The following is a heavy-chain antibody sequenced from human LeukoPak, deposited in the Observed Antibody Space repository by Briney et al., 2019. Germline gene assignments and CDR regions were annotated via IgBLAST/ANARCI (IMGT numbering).Heavy chain of an antibody. CDR3: AREEWLRSDYFDY. CDR1: GYTFTCYY. V-gene: IGHV1-2*02. CDR2: INPNSGGT. Sequence: ASVKDSCKASGYTFTCYYMHWVRQAPGQGLEWMGWINPNSGGTNYAQKFQGRVTMTRDTSISTAYMELSRLRSDDTAVYYCAREEWLRSDYFDYWGQGTLVTVSS. D-gene: IGHD5-12*01. J-gene: IGHJ4*02.